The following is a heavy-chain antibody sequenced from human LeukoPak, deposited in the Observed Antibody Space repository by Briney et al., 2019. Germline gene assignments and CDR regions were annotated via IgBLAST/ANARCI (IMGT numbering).Heavy chain of an antibody. CDR2: IYYSGST. Sequence: SETLSLTCTVSGGSINNYYWSWIRQPPGKGLEWIGYIYYSGSTNYNPSLKSRVTISLDTSKNQFSLKLSSVTAADTAVYYCASPGGGPTDYWGQGTLVTVSS. D-gene: IGHD3-16*01. J-gene: IGHJ4*02. V-gene: IGHV4-59*01. CDR3: ASPGGGPTDY. CDR1: GGSINNYY.